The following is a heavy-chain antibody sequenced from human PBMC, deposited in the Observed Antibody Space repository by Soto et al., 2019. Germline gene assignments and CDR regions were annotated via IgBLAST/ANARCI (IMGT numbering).Heavy chain of an antibody. J-gene: IGHJ4*02. CDR3: ARLPRYGEFYFDY. Sequence: SQTLPLTCTVSGGSISSYYWSWIRQPAGKGLEWIGRIYTSGSTNYNPSLKSRVTLSVDTSKNQFSLKLSSVTAADTAVYYCARLPRYGEFYFDYWGQATLVTVS. D-gene: IGHD4-17*01. CDR1: GGSISSYY. CDR2: IYTSGST. V-gene: IGHV4-4*07.